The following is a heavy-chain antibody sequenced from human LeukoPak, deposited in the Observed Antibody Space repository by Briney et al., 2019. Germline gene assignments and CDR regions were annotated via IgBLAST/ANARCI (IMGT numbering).Heavy chain of an antibody. D-gene: IGHD5-24*01. CDR1: GGSMSTFY. Sequence: PSETLSLTCAVSGGSMSTFYWNWIRQPAGKGLEWIGRIYSSGTTNYNPSLKSRVTMSVDTSRNQFSLVLNSVTAADTAVYYCAREGMATIHYDYWGQGALVTVSS. J-gene: IGHJ4*02. CDR2: IYSSGTT. V-gene: IGHV4-4*07. CDR3: AREGMATIHYDY.